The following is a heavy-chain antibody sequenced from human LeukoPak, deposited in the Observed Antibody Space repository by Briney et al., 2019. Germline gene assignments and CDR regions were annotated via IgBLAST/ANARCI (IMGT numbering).Heavy chain of an antibody. J-gene: IGHJ5*02. CDR2: IIPILGIA. Sequence: SVKVSCKASGGTFSSYAISWVRQAPGQGLEWMGRIIPILGIANYAQKFQGRVTITADKSTSTAYMELSSLRSEDTTVYYCARDPLRPNWFAPWGQGTLVTVSS. V-gene: IGHV1-69*04. CDR3: ARDPLRPNWFAP. CDR1: GGTFSSYA.